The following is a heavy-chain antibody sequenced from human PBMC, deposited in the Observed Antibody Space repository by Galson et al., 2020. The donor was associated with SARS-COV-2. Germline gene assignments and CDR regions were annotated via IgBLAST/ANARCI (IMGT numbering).Heavy chain of an antibody. V-gene: IGHV3-33*01. CDR3: ARESKSCTFEYFDL. CDR2: VSHEGNNK. Sequence: GGSLNLSCAASGITTSSYAMHWVRQAPGKGLEWVAVVSHEGNNKYYVDSVKGRFTISRDNSMNMLYLQVNSLRADDTAVYFCARESKSCTFEYFDLWGRGTLVTVSS. J-gene: IGHJ2*01. CDR1: GITTSSYA. D-gene: IGHD2-2*01.